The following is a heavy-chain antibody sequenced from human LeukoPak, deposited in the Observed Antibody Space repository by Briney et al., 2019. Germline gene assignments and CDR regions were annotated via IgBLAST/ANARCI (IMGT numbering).Heavy chain of an antibody. CDR2: ISSSGSTI. Sequence: GGSLRLSCAASGFTFSSYEMNWVRQAPGKGLEWVSYISSSGSTIYYADSVKGRFTISRDNAKNSLYLQMNSLRAEDTAVYYCASPPYRRRNDYWGQGTLVTVSS. CDR3: ASPPYRRRNDY. D-gene: IGHD1-26*01. V-gene: IGHV3-48*03. CDR1: GFTFSSYE. J-gene: IGHJ4*02.